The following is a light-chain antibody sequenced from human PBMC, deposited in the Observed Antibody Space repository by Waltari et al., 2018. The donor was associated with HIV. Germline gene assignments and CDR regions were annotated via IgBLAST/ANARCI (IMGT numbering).Light chain of an antibody. CDR1: QSISNW. Sequence: DIQMTQSPSTLSASVGDRVIITCRASQSISNWLAWYQQKPGEAPKLLIYKASNLESGVPSRFSGSGSGTEFTLTISSLQPDDFATYYCQQYNSFLYTFGQGTKLEIK. J-gene: IGKJ2*01. CDR3: QQYNSFLYT. CDR2: KAS. V-gene: IGKV1-5*03.